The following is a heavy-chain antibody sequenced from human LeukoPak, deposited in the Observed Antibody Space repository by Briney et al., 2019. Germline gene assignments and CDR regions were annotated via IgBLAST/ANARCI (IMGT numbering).Heavy chain of an antibody. J-gene: IGHJ4*02. CDR3: ATSVATVTADPLDN. CDR2: IKPGGSEK. D-gene: IGHD5-12*01. Sequence: QSGGSLRLSCTASGFTFSTYWMTWVRQAPGKGREWVAYIKPGGSEKYYVHSVKGRFAISRDNAKNSLYLKMNSRRAEDTAVYHCATSVATVTADPLDNSGEGTLVTVST. V-gene: IGHV3-7*01. CDR1: GFTFSTYW.